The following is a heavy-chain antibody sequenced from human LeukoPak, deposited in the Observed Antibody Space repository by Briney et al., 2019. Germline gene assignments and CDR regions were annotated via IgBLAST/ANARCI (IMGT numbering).Heavy chain of an antibody. CDR1: GYNFSNYW. CDR3: ARQNEYSRSFDY. D-gene: IGHD6-13*01. Sequence: GESLKISCEGSGYNFSNYWIGWVRQMPGKGLEWMGTMYPGDSDTRYNPSFQGHVTISVDKSITTAYVQWSSLKASDTGMYYCARQNEYSRSFDYWSQGTLVTVSS. CDR2: MYPGDSDT. J-gene: IGHJ4*02. V-gene: IGHV5-51*01.